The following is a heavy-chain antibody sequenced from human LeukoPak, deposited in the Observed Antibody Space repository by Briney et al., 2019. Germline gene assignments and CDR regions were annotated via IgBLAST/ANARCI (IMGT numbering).Heavy chain of an antibody. V-gene: IGHV3-23*01. Sequence: GGTLRLSCAASGFTFSSYGMTWVRQAPGKGLEWVSIISGSGGSTYYADSVKGRFTISRDNSKNTLYLQMNSLRAEDTAVYYCAKDQGGGYWGQGTLVTVSS. J-gene: IGHJ4*02. CDR3: AKDQGGGY. CDR2: ISGSGGST. CDR1: GFTFSSYG. D-gene: IGHD2-15*01.